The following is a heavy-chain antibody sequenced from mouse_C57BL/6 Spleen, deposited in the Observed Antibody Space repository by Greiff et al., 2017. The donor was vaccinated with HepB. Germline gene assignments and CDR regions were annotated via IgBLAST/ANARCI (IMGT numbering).Heavy chain of an antibody. CDR3: AYSKDY. D-gene: IGHD2-5*01. J-gene: IGHJ2*01. Sequence: QVQLQQSGAELARPGASVKLSCKASGYTFTSYGISWVKQRTGQGLEWIGEIYPRSGNTYYNEKFKGKATLTADKSSSTAYMELRSLTSEDSAVYFCAYSKDYWGQGTTLTVSS. CDR1: GYTFTSYG. V-gene: IGHV1-81*01. CDR2: IYPRSGNT.